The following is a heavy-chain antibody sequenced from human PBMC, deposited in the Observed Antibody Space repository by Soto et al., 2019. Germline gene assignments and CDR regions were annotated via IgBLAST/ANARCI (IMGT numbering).Heavy chain of an antibody. CDR2: INHSGST. D-gene: IGHD6-13*01. CDR1: VGSFSGYY. V-gene: IGHV4-34*01. Sequence: PSESLSLTCAVYVGSFSGYYWSWIRQPPGKGLEWIGEINHSGSTNYNPSLKSRVTISVDTSKNQFSLKLSSVTAADTAVYYCARAGISSSSSLNWFDPWGQGTLVTVSS. J-gene: IGHJ5*02. CDR3: ARAGISSSSSLNWFDP.